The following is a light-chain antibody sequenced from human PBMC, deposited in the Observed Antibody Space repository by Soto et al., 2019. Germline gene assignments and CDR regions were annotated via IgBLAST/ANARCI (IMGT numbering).Light chain of an antibody. CDR2: AAS. V-gene: IGKV1-39*01. Sequence: DIQMTQSPSSLSASVGDRVTITCRSSQSISSYLNWYQQKPGKAPKLLIYAASSLQSGVPSRFSGSGSGTDFTLTISSLQPEEFAVHYCQQRRSWPPTITLGQGTRLEIK. CDR3: QQRRSWPPTIT. CDR1: QSISSY. J-gene: IGKJ5*01.